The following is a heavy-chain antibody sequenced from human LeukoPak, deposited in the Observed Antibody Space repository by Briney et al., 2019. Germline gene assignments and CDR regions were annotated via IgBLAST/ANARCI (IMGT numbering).Heavy chain of an antibody. D-gene: IGHD2-2*01. V-gene: IGHV3-7*01. CDR3: ARYWYCSSTSCYHFDY. Sequence: GGSLRLSCAASGFTFSSYWMSWVRQAPGKGLEWVADLNQDGSEKYYVDSVKGRFTISRDNAKNSLYLQMNSLRAEDAAVYYCARYWYCSSTSCYHFDYWGQGTLVTVSS. CDR1: GFTFSSYW. J-gene: IGHJ4*02. CDR2: LNQDGSEK.